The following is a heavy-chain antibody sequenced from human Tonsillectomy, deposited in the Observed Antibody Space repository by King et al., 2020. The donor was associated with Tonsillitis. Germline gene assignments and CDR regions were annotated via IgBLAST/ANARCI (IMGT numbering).Heavy chain of an antibody. CDR1: GFTFTNYA. J-gene: IGHJ4*02. D-gene: IGHD1-1*01. V-gene: IGHV3-30*04. Sequence: VQLVESGGGVVQPGRSLRLSCAASGFTFTNYAMHWVRQAPGKGLEWVAIISYDGSEKYYADSVKGRFTISRDNSKNKMYVQMKSLSTDDTAVYYCARDLMSGDWNDPLGYFDYWGQGTLVTVSS. CDR2: ISYDGSEK. CDR3: ARDLMSGDWNDPLGYFDY.